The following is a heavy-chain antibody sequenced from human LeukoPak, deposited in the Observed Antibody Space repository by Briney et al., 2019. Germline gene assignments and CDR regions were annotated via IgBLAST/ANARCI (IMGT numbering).Heavy chain of an antibody. CDR3: AQYSSGWYEGDHPNWYFDL. CDR1: GFTFSSYA. D-gene: IGHD6-19*01. J-gene: IGHJ2*01. V-gene: IGHV3-23*01. CDR2: ISGSGGST. Sequence: PGGSLRLSCAASGFTFSSYAMSWVRQAPGKGLEWVSAISGSGGSTYYADSVKGRFTISRDNSKNTLYLQMNSLRAEDTAVYYCAQYSSGWYEGDHPNWYFDLWGRGTLVTVSS.